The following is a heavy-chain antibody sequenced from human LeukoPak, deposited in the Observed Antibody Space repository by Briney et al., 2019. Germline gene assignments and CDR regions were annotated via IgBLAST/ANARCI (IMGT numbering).Heavy chain of an antibody. CDR3: NTYSSYSDV. Sequence: GGSLRLSCAASGFTFSNAWMSWVRQAPGKGLEWVGRIKRNTADGTTGYAAPVRGRFTISRYVLKNTLYLQMNSLKTGATAVYCGNTYSSYSDVWGQGTLVTVSS. D-gene: IGHD2-15*01. CDR2: IKRNTADGTT. V-gene: IGHV3-15*01. CDR1: GFTFSNAW. J-gene: IGHJ4*02.